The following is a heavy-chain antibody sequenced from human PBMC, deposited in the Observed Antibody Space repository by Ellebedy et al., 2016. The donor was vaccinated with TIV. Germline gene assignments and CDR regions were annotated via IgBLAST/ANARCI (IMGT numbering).Heavy chain of an antibody. CDR3: ARVDGGPLDY. V-gene: IGHV3-11*01. J-gene: IGHJ4*02. D-gene: IGHD4-23*01. CDR2: ISTTGSTI. CDR1: GYTFSDSY. Sequence: GESLKISXPVSGYTFSDSYMSWIRQAPGKGLEWIAYISTTGSTIFYADSVKGRFTISRDNGNNSLYLQMNGLRVEDTAVYYCARVDGGPLDYWGQGTLVTVSS.